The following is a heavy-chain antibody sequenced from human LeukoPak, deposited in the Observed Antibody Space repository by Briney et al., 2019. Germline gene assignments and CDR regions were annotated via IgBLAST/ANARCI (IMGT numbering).Heavy chain of an antibody. V-gene: IGHV1-2*02. D-gene: IGHD6-13*01. Sequence: ASVKVSCKASGYTFTSYYMHWVRQAPGQGLEWMGWINPNSGGTNYAQKFQGRVTMTRDTSISTAYMELSRLRSDDTAVYYCAREYSSSWNDAFDIWGQGTMVTVSS. CDR1: GYTFTSYY. J-gene: IGHJ3*02. CDR3: AREYSSSWNDAFDI. CDR2: INPNSGGT.